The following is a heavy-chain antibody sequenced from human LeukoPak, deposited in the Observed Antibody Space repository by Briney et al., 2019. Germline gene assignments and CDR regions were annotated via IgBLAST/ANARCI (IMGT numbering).Heavy chain of an antibody. CDR3: ARKSGLEYFDL. Sequence: SETLSLTCTVSDGSISTYYWSWIRQPPGKGLEWIGHVYYSGTTNYNPSLKSRATISVHTSNKQFSLKLSSVTAADTAVYYCARKSGLEYFDLWGRGTLVTVSS. V-gene: IGHV4-59*01. D-gene: IGHD6-25*01. CDR2: VYYSGTT. J-gene: IGHJ2*01. CDR1: DGSISTYY.